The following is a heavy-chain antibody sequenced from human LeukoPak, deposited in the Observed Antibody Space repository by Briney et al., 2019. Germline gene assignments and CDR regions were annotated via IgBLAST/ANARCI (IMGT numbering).Heavy chain of an antibody. CDR3: VRGGWLRSWPDY. J-gene: IGHJ4*02. D-gene: IGHD5-12*01. V-gene: IGHV4-34*01. CDR1: GGSLSDYY. Sequence: SETLSLTCAVYGGSLSDYYWSWIRQPPGKGLEWLGEINHRGSTSYNPSLKSRVTISVDRSKNQFSLKLSSVTAADTAVYYCVRGGWLRSWPDYWGQGTLVTVSS. CDR2: INHRGST.